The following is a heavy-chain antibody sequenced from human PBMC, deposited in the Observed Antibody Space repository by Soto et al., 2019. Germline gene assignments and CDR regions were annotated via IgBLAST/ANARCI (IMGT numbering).Heavy chain of an antibody. CDR3: ARDSPRAGSSLWGGYYYGMDV. CDR1: GFTFSSYG. V-gene: IGHV3-33*01. J-gene: IGHJ6*02. Sequence: GGSLRLSCAASGFTFSSYGMHWVRQAPGKGLEWVAFIWYDGSNKYYADSVKGRFTISRDNSKNTLYLQMNSLRAEDTAVYYCARDSPRAGSSLWGGYYYGMDVWGQGTTVTVSS. CDR2: IWYDGSNK. D-gene: IGHD3-16*01.